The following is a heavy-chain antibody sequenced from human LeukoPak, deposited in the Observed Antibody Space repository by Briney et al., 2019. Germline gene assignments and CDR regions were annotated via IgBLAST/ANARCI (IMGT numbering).Heavy chain of an antibody. D-gene: IGHD3-10*01. CDR3: ARDITMVRVVKGDYYYMDV. Sequence: GGSLRLSCAASGFTFDDYGVSWARQAPGKGVEWVSGINWNGGGTVYEDCVKGRFTISRDNAKNSLYLQMNSLRAEDTAVYYCARDITMVRVVKGDYYYMDVWGKGTTVTISS. J-gene: IGHJ6*03. CDR2: INWNGGGT. CDR1: GFTFDDYG. V-gene: IGHV3-20*04.